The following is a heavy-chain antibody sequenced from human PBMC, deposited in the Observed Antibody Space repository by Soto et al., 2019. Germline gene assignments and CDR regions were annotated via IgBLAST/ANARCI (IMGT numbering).Heavy chain of an antibody. J-gene: IGHJ5*02. Sequence: QVQLVESGGGVVQPGRSLRLSCAASGFTFSSYVMHWVRQAPGKGLEWVAVISYDGSNKYYADSVKGRFTISRDNSKNTLYLQMNSLRAEDTAVYYCAKRGGIAAAGTPRWFDPWGQGTMVTVSA. CDR2: ISYDGSNK. V-gene: IGHV3-30*18. CDR1: GFTFSSYV. CDR3: AKRGGIAAAGTPRWFDP. D-gene: IGHD6-13*01.